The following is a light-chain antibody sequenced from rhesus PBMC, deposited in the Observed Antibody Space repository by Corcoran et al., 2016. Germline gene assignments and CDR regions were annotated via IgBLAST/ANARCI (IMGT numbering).Light chain of an antibody. CDR1: QGIRNF. J-gene: IGKJ1*01. CDR3: QQGNSKPRT. V-gene: IGKV1-32*04. Sequence: DIQMSQSPSSLSASVGDRVTITCRSSQGIRNFLTWYQQKRGKAPKLLIFYANSLASGVPSRFSGSGSGTDFTLTISSLQPEDFATYYCQQGNSKPRTFGQGTKVEIK. CDR2: YAN.